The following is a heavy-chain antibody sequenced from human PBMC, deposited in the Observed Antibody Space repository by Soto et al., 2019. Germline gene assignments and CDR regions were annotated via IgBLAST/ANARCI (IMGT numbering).Heavy chain of an antibody. CDR1: GFPFSSYA. CDR3: AKDGDPQDIVVVPAAIYYDYGMDV. D-gene: IGHD2-2*02. Sequence: GGSLRLSCAASGFPFSSYAMSLVRQSPGKGLEWVSAISGSGGSTYYADSVKGRFTISRDNSKNTLYLQMNSLRAEDTAVYYCAKDGDPQDIVVVPAAIYYDYGMDVWGQGTTFTVSS. CDR2: ISGSGGST. V-gene: IGHV3-23*01. J-gene: IGHJ6*02.